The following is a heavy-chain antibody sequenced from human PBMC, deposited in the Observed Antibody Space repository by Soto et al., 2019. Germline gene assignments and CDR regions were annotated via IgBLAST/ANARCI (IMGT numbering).Heavy chain of an antibody. CDR2: IYPRDSDT. V-gene: IGHV5-51*01. CDR1: GYSFTTYW. Sequence: PGESLKISCKGSGYSFTTYWIGWVRQMPGKGLEWMGIIYPRDSDTTYSPSFQGQVTISADKSISTAYLHWSSLRVEDTAVYYCAKIPCREYCSNTPTAFGEWGQGTMVTVSS. CDR3: AKIPCREYCSNTPTAFGE. D-gene: IGHD2-2*01. J-gene: IGHJ3*01.